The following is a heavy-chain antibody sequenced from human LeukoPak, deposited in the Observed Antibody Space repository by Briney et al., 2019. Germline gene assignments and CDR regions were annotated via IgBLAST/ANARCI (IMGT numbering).Heavy chain of an antibody. CDR2: ITNWNGGST. D-gene: IGHD2-2*02. CDR3: ARCSRSSTDCYSAFDI. J-gene: IGHJ3*02. Sequence: GGSLRLSCEASGFSFDDYGMSWVRQSTGKGLEWVSAITNWNGGSTGYADSVRGRFTISRDNAKNSLYLQMNSLRAEDTALYYCARCSRSSTDCYSAFDIWGQGSMVTVSS. CDR1: GFSFDDYG. V-gene: IGHV3-20*04.